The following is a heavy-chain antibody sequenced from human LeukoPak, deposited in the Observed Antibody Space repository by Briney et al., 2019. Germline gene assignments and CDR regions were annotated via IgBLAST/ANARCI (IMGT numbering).Heavy chain of an antibody. D-gene: IGHD6-13*01. V-gene: IGHV4-59*02. CDR2: IYYTGT. CDR1: GGSVSDYY. Sequence: SETLSLTCTVSGGSVSDYYWSWIRQSPGKGLEWIGYIYYTGTSYNPSLKSRATISADTSKNQFSLNLSSVTAADTAVYYCARDLAAAGPFDYWGQGTLVTVSS. CDR3: ARDLAAAGPFDY. J-gene: IGHJ4*02.